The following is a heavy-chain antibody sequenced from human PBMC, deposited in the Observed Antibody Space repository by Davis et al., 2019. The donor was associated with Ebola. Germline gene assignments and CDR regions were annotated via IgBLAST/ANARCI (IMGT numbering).Heavy chain of an antibody. J-gene: IGHJ6*04. Sequence: GGSLRLSCAASGFTFSSYGMHWVRQAPGKGLEWVAVIWYDGSNKYYADSVKGRFTISRDNSKNTLYLQMNSLRAEDTAVYYCARYQQVFGVVIIGSYYGMDVWGKGTTVTVSS. CDR3: ARYQQVFGVVIIGSYYGMDV. D-gene: IGHD3-3*01. CDR2: IWYDGSNK. CDR1: GFTFSSYG. V-gene: IGHV3-33*01.